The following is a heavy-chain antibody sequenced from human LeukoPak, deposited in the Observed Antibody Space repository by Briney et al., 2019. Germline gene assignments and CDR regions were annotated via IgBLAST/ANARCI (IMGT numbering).Heavy chain of an antibody. CDR3: ARDQDSSLGSDAFDI. J-gene: IGHJ3*02. Sequence: SETLSLTCAVSGGSISSSNWWSWVRQPPGKGLEWIGEIYHSGSTNYNPSLKSRVTISVDKSKNQFSLKLSSVTAADTAVYYCARDQDSSLGSDAFDIWGQGTMVTVSS. CDR2: IYHSGST. V-gene: IGHV4-4*02. D-gene: IGHD6-13*01. CDR1: GGSISSSNW.